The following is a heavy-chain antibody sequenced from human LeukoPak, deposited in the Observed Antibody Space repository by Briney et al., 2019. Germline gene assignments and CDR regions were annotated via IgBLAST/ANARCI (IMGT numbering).Heavy chain of an antibody. CDR1: GGSISSSSYY. D-gene: IGHD3-10*01. J-gene: IGHJ4*02. Sequence: QPSETLSLTCTVSGGSISSSSYYWGWIRQPPGKGLERIGSIYYSGSTYYNPSLKSRVTISVDTSKNQFSLKLRSVTAADTAVYYCATLDGSWNYGVGYWGQGTLVTVSS. V-gene: IGHV4-39*07. CDR2: IYYSGST. CDR3: ATLDGSWNYGVGY.